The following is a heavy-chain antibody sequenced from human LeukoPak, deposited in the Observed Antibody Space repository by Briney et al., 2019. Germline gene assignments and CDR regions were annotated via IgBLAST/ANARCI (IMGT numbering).Heavy chain of an antibody. D-gene: IGHD6-13*01. CDR1: GYTFTSYG. J-gene: IGHJ6*03. CDR2: ISAYNGNT. V-gene: IGHV1-18*01. Sequence: ASVKVSCKASGYTFTSYGISWVRQAPGQGLEWMGWISAYNGNTNYAQKLQGRVTMTTDTSTSTAYMELRSLRSDDTAVYYCARVIEGAAAPQGYYYYYMDVWGKGTTVTVSS. CDR3: ARVIEGAAAPQGYYYYYMDV.